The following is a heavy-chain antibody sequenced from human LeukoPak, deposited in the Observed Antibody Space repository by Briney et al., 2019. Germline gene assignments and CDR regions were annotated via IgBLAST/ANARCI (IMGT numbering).Heavy chain of an antibody. D-gene: IGHD2-2*01. CDR1: GFTFSSYG. Sequence: GGSLRLSCAASGFTFSSYGMHWVRQAPGKGLEWVAFIRYDGSNKYYADSVKGRFTISRDNSQNTLYLQMTSLRAEDTALYYCARDPRYSTSEIAFDIWGQGTMVTVSS. CDR2: IRYDGSNK. V-gene: IGHV3-30*02. J-gene: IGHJ3*02. CDR3: ARDPRYSTSEIAFDI.